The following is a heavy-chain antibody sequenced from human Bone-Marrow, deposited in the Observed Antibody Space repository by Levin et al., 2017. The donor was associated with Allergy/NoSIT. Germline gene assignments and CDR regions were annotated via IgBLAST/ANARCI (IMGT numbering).Heavy chain of an antibody. CDR2: INSDGSST. Sequence: SCAASGFTFSSYWMHWVRQAPGKGLVWVSRINSDGSSTSYADSVKGRFTISRDNAKNTLYLQMNSLRAEDTAVYYCARESYYDFWSGYYGGAFFDYWGQGTLVTVSS. CDR3: ARESYYDFWSGYYGGAFFDY. CDR1: GFTFSSYW. V-gene: IGHV3-74*01. D-gene: IGHD3-3*01. J-gene: IGHJ4*02.